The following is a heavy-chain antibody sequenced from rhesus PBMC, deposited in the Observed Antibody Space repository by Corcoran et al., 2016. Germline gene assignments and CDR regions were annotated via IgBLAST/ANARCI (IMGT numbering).Heavy chain of an antibody. CDR1: GGSISSNY. D-gene: IGHD6-13*01. CDR3: AIPSRIGYSSWSEDYYGLDS. J-gene: IGHJ6*01. CDR2: IYGGAGST. Sequence: QVQLQESGPGLVKPSETLSLTCAVSGGSISSNYWSWIRQSPGKGLEWIGYIYGGAGSTSNNPPLKSRVTISTDTSKTQFSLKLSSVTAADTAVYYCAIPSRIGYSSWSEDYYGLDSWGQGVVVTVSS. V-gene: IGHV4-160*01.